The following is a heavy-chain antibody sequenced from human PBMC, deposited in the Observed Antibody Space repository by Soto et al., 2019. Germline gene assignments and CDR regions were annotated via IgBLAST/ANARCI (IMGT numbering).Heavy chain of an antibody. CDR3: ARNYGGNVDY. CDR2: IYHGGST. CDR1: GGSFSGYQ. V-gene: IGHV4-34*01. Sequence: PSETLSLTCAVYGGSFSGYQWSWIRQPPGKGLEWIGEIYHGGSTNYNPSLKSRVTISVDTSKNQFSLKLNSVTAADTAVYYCARNYGGNVDYWGQGTLVTVSS. J-gene: IGHJ4*02. D-gene: IGHD4-17*01.